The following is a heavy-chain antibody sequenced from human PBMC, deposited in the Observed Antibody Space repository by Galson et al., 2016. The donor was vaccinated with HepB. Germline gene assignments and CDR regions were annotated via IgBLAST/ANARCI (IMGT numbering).Heavy chain of an antibody. CDR2: ISYSGAT. Sequence: PLSLTCSVSGGSISSGDYYWSWIRQHPGEGLEWIGYISYSGATYYNPSLKRRVTISADTSKNQFSLKLSSVTAADTAVYYCARGVSYGRIFDYWGQGTLVSVSS. CDR1: GGSISSGDYY. CDR3: ARGVSYGRIFDY. J-gene: IGHJ4*02. V-gene: IGHV4-31*03. D-gene: IGHD5-18*01.